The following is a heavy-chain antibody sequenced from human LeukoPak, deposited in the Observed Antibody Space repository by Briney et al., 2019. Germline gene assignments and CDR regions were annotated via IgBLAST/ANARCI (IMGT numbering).Heavy chain of an antibody. CDR3: ARQENYYDSSGYYYPFDY. V-gene: IGHV5-51*01. J-gene: IGHJ4*02. CDR1: GYSFTSYW. Sequence: GESLKISCKGSGYSFTSYWIGWVRQVPGKGLEWMGIIYPGDSDTRYSPSFQGQVTISADKSISTAYLQWSSLKASDTAMYYCARQENYYDSSGYYYPFDYWGQGTLVTVSS. CDR2: IYPGDSDT. D-gene: IGHD3-22*01.